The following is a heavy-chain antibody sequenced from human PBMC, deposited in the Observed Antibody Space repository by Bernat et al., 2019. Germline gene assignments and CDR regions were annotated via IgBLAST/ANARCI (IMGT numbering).Heavy chain of an antibody. CDR2: ISAYNGNT. D-gene: IGHD6-19*01. CDR1: GYTFITYG. J-gene: IGHJ6*02. V-gene: IGHV1-18*01. CDR3: ARDPEQWLLPPGMDV. Sequence: QVQLVQSGAEVKKPGASVKVSCKASGYTFITYGISWVRQAPGQGLEWMGWISAYNGNTKYAQNFQGRVTMTTDTSTRTAYMELRSLRSDDTAVYYCARDPEQWLLPPGMDVWGQGTTVTVSS.